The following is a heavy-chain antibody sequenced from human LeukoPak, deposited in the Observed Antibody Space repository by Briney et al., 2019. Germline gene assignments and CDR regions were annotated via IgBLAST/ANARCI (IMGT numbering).Heavy chain of an antibody. CDR1: GGSISSYY. CDR2: INHSGST. J-gene: IGHJ3*02. Sequence: SETLSLTCTVSGGSISSYYWSWIRQPPGKGLEWIGEINHSGSTNYNPSLKSRVTISVDTSKNQFSLKLSSVTAADTAVYYCAKDQKVAEKTYYDILTGYQPDAFDIWGQGTMVTVSS. CDR3: AKDQKVAEKTYYDILTGYQPDAFDI. V-gene: IGHV4-34*01. D-gene: IGHD3-9*01.